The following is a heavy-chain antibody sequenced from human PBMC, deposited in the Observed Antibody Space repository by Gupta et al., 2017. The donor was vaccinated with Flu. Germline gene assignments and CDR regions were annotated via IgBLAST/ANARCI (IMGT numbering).Heavy chain of an antibody. V-gene: IGHV3-30*18. D-gene: IGHD3-16*01. CDR3: VQDRVFWGIPGVNY. CDR2: ISHIVCDI. Sequence: LVESGGGVVQPGTSLRLSCVASGFTFSSYVMSWVSQAPGKGREWVAVISHIVCDIYYAEAVKGRFSISRDDSKSTLYLQMNNLRPEDTSIYDCVQDRVFWGIPGVNYWGQGTLVTVSS. CDR1: GFTFSSYV. J-gene: IGHJ4*02.